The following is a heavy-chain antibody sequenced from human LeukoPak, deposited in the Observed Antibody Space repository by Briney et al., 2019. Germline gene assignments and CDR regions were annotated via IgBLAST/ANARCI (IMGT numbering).Heavy chain of an antibody. CDR2: IYYSGSP. J-gene: IGHJ6*02. Sequence: SETLSLTCTVSDASISSYYWSWIRQPPGKGLHWIGYIYYSGSPNYNPSLKSRVTISVDTSKKLFSLRLSSVTAADTALYYCARLTYGDYVNGYYGMDVWGQGTTVTVSS. D-gene: IGHD4-17*01. V-gene: IGHV4-59*01. CDR3: ARLTYGDYVNGYYGMDV. CDR1: DASISSYY.